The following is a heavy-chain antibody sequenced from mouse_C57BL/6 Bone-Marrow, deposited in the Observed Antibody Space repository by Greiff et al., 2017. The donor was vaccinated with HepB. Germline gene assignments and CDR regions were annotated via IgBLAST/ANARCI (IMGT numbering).Heavy chain of an antibody. D-gene: IGHD1-1*01. CDR1: GYTFTNYW. CDR3: ALITTVVALDY. CDR2: IYPGGGYT. V-gene: IGHV1-63*01. J-gene: IGHJ2*01. Sequence: VQLQQSGAELVRPGTSVKMSCKASGYTFTNYWIGWAKQRPGHGLEWIGDIYPGGGYTNYNEKFKGKATLTADKSYSTAYMQFSSLTSEDSAIYYCALITTVVALDYWGQGTTLTVSS.